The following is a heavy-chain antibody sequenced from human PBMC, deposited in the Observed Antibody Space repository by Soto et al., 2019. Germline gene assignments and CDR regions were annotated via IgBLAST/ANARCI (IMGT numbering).Heavy chain of an antibody. CDR2: INHSGST. D-gene: IGHD2-15*01. J-gene: IGHJ4*02. CDR3: ARGPHCSGGSCFSPFDY. CDR1: GGSFSGYY. Sequence: LRETLSLTCAVYGGSFSGYYWSWIRQPPGKGLEWIGEINHSGSTNYNPSLKSRVTISVDTSKNQFSLKLGSVTAADTAVYYCARGPHCSGGSCFSPFDYWGQGTLVTVSS. V-gene: IGHV4-34*01.